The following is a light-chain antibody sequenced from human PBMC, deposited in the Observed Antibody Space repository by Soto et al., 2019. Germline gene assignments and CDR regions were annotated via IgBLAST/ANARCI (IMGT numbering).Light chain of an antibody. V-gene: IGLV2-23*01. CDR3: CSYAGSSTYVV. Sequence: ALTQPASVSGSPGQSITISCTGTSSDVGSYNLVSWYQQHPGKAPKLMIYEGSKRPSGVSNRFSGSKSGNTASLTISGLQAEDEADYYCCSYAGSSTYVVFGGGTQLTVL. J-gene: IGLJ2*01. CDR1: SSDVGSYNL. CDR2: EGS.